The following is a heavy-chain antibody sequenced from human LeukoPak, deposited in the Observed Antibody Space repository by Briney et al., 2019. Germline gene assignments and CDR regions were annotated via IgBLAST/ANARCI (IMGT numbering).Heavy chain of an antibody. CDR2: ISYDGSNK. CDR1: GFTFSSCA. CDR3: AREPGYYFDY. Sequence: SGRSLRLSCAASGFTFSSCAMHWVRQAPGKGLEWVAVISYDGSNKYYADSVKGRFTISRDNSKNTLYLQMNSLRAEDTAVYYCAREPGYYFDYWGQGTLVTVSS. D-gene: IGHD3-10*01. J-gene: IGHJ4*02. V-gene: IGHV3-30-3*01.